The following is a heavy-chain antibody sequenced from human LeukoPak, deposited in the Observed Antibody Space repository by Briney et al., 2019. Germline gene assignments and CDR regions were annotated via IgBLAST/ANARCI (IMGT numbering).Heavy chain of an antibody. J-gene: IGHJ4*02. CDR3: ASGSGGSRWNLLRYFDY. CDR2: IYPGDSDT. V-gene: IGHV5-51*01. D-gene: IGHD1-26*01. CDR1: GYTFTSYW. Sequence: GESLKISCKGSGYTFTSYWLGWVRQMPGKGLEWMGIIYPGDSDTRYSPSFQGQVTISADKSISTAYLQWSSLKASDTAMYYCASGSGGSRWNLLRYFDYWGQGTLVTVSS.